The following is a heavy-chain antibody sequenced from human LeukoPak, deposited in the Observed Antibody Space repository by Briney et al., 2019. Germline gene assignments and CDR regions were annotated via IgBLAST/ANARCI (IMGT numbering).Heavy chain of an antibody. D-gene: IGHD6-19*01. CDR2: IYHSGST. J-gene: IGHJ4*02. Sequence: SETLSLTCAVSGYSISSGYYWGWIRQPPGKGLEWIGSIYHSGSTYYNPSLKSRVTISVDTSKNQFSLKLSSVTAADTAVYYCARRSAVADHFDYWGQGTLVTVSS. CDR3: ARRSAVADHFDY. CDR1: GYSISSGYY. V-gene: IGHV4-38-2*01.